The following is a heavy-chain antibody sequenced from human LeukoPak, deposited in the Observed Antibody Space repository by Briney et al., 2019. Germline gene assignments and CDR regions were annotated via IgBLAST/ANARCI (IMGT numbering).Heavy chain of an antibody. J-gene: IGHJ4*02. CDR1: GFTFSNAW. D-gene: IGHD3-22*01. CDR3: TTDFSLSYYDSSGYYSSV. Sequence: GGSLRLSCAASGFTFSNAWMSWVRQAPGKGLEWVGRIKSKTDGGTTDYAAPVEGRFTISRDDSKNTLYLQMNSLKTEDTAVYYCTTDFSLSYYDSSGYYSSVWGQGTLVTVSS. V-gene: IGHV3-15*01. CDR2: IKSKTDGGTT.